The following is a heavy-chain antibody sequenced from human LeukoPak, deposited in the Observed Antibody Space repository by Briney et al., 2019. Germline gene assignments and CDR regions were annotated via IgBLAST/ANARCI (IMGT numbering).Heavy chain of an antibody. D-gene: IGHD3-22*01. CDR3: ARDSADDSSGYYPFDY. CDR1: GYTFTSYY. Sequence: SVKVSCKASGYTFTSYYMHWVRQAPGQGLEWMGGIIPIFGTANYAQKFQGRVTITADKSTSTAYMELSSLRSEDTAVYYCARDSADDSSGYYPFDYWGQGTLVTVSS. V-gene: IGHV1-69*06. CDR2: IIPIFGTA. J-gene: IGHJ4*02.